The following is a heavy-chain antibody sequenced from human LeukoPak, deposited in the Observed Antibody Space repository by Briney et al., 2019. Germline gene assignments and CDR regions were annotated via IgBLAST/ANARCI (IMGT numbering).Heavy chain of an antibody. CDR3: ASVGQSHNAPEDYFDY. D-gene: IGHD1-14*01. J-gene: IGHJ4*02. Sequence: PGGSLRLSCAASGFTFSSYAMSWVRQAPGKGLEWVSAISGSGGSTYYADSVKGRFTISRDNSKNTLYLQMNSLRAEDTAVYYCASVGQSHNAPEDYFDYWGQGTLVTVSS. CDR1: GFTFSSYA. V-gene: IGHV3-23*01. CDR2: ISGSGGST.